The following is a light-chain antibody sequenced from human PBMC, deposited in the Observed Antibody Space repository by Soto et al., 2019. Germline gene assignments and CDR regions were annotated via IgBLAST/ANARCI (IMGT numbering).Light chain of an antibody. CDR1: SSDVDTHNY. V-gene: IGLV2-14*01. J-gene: IGLJ2*01. CDR3: SSYTSSSTLV. Sequence: QSALTQPASVSGSPGQSITISCTATSSDVDTHNYVSWYQQYPGKAPKLMIYEVINRPSGVSNRFSDSKSGNTASLIISGLQAEDEADYYCSSYTSSSTLVFGGGTKVTVL. CDR2: EVI.